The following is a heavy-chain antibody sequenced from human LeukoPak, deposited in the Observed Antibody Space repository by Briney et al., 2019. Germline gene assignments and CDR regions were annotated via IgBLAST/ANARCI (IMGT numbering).Heavy chain of an antibody. V-gene: IGHV3-21*01. Sequence: GGSLRLSCAASGFSVSTYYMDWVRQAPGKGLEWVSSISSSSSYIYYADSVKGRFTISRDNAKNSLYLQMNSLRAEDTAVYYCARMSYRKGFDPWGQGTLVTVSS. D-gene: IGHD4-11*01. J-gene: IGHJ5*02. CDR1: GFSVSTYY. CDR2: ISSSSSYI. CDR3: ARMSYRKGFDP.